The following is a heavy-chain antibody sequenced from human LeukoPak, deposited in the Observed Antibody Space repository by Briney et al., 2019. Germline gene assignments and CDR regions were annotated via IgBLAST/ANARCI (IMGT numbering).Heavy chain of an antibody. J-gene: IGHJ4*02. CDR1: GYTFTGYY. Sequence: ASVKVSCKASGYTFTGYYMHWVRQAPGQGLEWMGWINPNSGGTNYAQKFQGRVTMTRDTSISTAYMELSRLRSDDTAVYYCARVLGSLTAFNFDYWGQGTLATVSS. CDR3: ARVLGSLTAFNFDY. V-gene: IGHV1-2*02. D-gene: IGHD3-10*01. CDR2: INPNSGGT.